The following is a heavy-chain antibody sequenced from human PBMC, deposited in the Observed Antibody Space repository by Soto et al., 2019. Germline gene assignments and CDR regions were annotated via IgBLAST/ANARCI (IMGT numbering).Heavy chain of an antibody. CDR2: ISSNGVGT. J-gene: IGHJ6*03. V-gene: IGHV3-64*01. CDR3: ARRARPDFYYMDV. CDR1: GFTLSGYA. Sequence: EVQLAESAGGLAQPGGSLRLSCAASGFTLSGYASDWVRQAPGKGLENVSGISSNGVGTYYANSVQGRFTISRDNSKNTVYLQMGSLRPEDVAVYYCARRARPDFYYMDVWGKGTTVTVSS. D-gene: IGHD6-6*01.